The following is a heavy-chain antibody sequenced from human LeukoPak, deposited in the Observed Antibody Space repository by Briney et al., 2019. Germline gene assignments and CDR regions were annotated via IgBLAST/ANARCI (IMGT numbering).Heavy chain of an antibody. Sequence: YHSGSTYYNSSLKSRVTISVDRSKNQFSLKLSSMTAADTAVYYCARRYCSSTSGYTGHVRDVWGKETTVTVSS. V-gene: IGHV4-30-2*01. CDR3: ARRYCSSTSGYTGHVRDV. J-gene: IGHJ6*04. CDR2: YHSGST. D-gene: IGHD2-2*02.